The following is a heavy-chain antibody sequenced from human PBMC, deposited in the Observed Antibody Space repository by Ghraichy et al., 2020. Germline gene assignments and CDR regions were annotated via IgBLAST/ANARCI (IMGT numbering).Heavy chain of an antibody. CDR1: GFTFSSYS. CDR3: ATTFIWFGESRFDY. V-gene: IGHV3-48*01. CDR2: ITSGSTTI. J-gene: IGHJ4*02. Sequence: GESLRLSCAASGFTFSSYSMNWVRQAPGKGLEWVSYITSGSTTIYYADSVKGRFTISRDNAKNSLYLQMNSLRAQDTAVYYCATTFIWFGESRFDYWGQGTLVTVSS. D-gene: IGHD3-10*01.